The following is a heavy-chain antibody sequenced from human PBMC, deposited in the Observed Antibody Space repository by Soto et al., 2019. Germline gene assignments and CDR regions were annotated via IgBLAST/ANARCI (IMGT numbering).Heavy chain of an antibody. Sequence: EGSLRLSCAASGSTFSSYAMSWVRQAPGKGLEWVSAISGSGGSTYYADPVKGRFTISRDNSKNTLYLQMNRLTAEATAVYYCAKEQNVVVVANNGYWGQGTLVTVSS. CDR1: GSTFSSYA. V-gene: IGHV3-23*01. D-gene: IGHD2-15*01. CDR2: ISGSGGST. CDR3: AKEQNVVVVANNGY. J-gene: IGHJ4*02.